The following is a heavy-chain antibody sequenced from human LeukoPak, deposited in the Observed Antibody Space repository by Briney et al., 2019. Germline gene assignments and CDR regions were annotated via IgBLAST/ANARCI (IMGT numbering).Heavy chain of an antibody. D-gene: IGHD3-22*01. CDR1: GGSISSSNW. V-gene: IGHV4-4*02. Sequence: SETLSLTCAVSGGSISSSNWWSWVRQPPGKGLEWIGEISQSGSTNYNPSLKSRVTMSVDKSKNQFSLKLTSVTAADTAVYYCARAGRYYDSTGYYWYFDYWGQGTLATVSS. CDR2: ISQSGST. CDR3: ARAGRYYDSTGYYWYFDY. J-gene: IGHJ4*02.